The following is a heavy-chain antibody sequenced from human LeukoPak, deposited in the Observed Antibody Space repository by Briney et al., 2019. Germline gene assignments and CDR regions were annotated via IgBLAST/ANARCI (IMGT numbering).Heavy chain of an antibody. CDR2: IVGDSTDT. J-gene: IGHJ4*02. CDR1: GCTFTSSS. D-gene: IGHD5-18*01. V-gene: IGHV1-58*02. Sequence: GAPVKVSCKASGCTFTSSSIQWIRQARGQRLEWIGWIVGDSTDTYYAQRFQERVTIARDMSTSTAYLELSSLRSEDTAVYYCAADPDTTMAFDCWGQGTLVTVSS. CDR3: AADPDTTMAFDC.